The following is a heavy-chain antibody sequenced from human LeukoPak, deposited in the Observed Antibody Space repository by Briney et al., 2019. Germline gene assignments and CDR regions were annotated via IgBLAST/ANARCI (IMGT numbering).Heavy chain of an antibody. V-gene: IGHV3-30*18. J-gene: IGHJ4*02. D-gene: IGHD3-10*01. CDR1: GFTFSNYG. CDR2: ISYDAESN. Sequence: GRSLRLSCVTSGFTFSNYGMHWVRQVPGKGLEWVAVISYDAESNYHVDSVKGRLTISRDNSKNTLYLQMNSLRAEDTAVYYCAKYSNYYGSGSYWGGYFDYWGQGTLVTVSS. CDR3: AKYSNYYGSGSYWGGYFDY.